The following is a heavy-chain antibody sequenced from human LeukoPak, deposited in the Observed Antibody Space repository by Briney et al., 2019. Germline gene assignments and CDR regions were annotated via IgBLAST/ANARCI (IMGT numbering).Heavy chain of an antibody. Sequence: DSVKVSCKTSGGTFSSSAITWVRQAPGQGLEWMGWISSYNSAYNGNTHYAQKLQGRVTMTTDTSANTGYIELRSLRSDDTAVYYCAREYGSGSYTGIDYWGQGTLVTVSS. CDR3: AREYGSGSYTGIDY. CDR1: GGTFSSSA. V-gene: IGHV1-18*01. CDR2: ISSYNSAYNGNT. J-gene: IGHJ4*02. D-gene: IGHD3-10*01.